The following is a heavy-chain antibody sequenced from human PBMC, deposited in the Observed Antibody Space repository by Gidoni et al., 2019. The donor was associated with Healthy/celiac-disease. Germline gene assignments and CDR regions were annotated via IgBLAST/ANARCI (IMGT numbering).Heavy chain of an antibody. V-gene: IGHV1-69*01. CDR3: ARAPLAAAGTARYYYYGMDV. CDR2: LIPISGTA. Sequence: QVQLVQYGDAVEKPGCSVKVACNASGGSVSSGDISWVRQAPGQGHDWMGGLIPISGTANNAQKFKGRVTITADESTSTAYMELSSLRSEDTAVYYCARAPLAAAGTARYYYYGMDVWGQGTTVTVSS. J-gene: IGHJ6*02. CDR1: GGSVSSGD. D-gene: IGHD6-13*01.